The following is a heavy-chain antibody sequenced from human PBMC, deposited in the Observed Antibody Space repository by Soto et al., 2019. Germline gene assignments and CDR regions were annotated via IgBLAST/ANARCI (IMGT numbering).Heavy chain of an antibody. D-gene: IGHD3-3*01. CDR2: IYYSGST. Sequence: SETLSLTCTVSGDSVSGYYWTWIRQPPEKELEWIGYIYYSGSTNYSPSLRSRVTISIDTSKNHFSLILSSVTAADTAVYYCASASDYNLWSGYGAFDIWGQGTMITVSS. V-gene: IGHV4-59*02. CDR1: GDSVSGYY. CDR3: ASASDYNLWSGYGAFDI. J-gene: IGHJ3*02.